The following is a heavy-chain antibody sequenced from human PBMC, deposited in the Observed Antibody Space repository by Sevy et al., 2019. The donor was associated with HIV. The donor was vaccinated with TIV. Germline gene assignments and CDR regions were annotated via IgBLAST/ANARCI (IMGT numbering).Heavy chain of an antibody. Sequence: GGSLRLSCAASAFTFSSYGMHWVRQAPGKGLEWVAVISYDGSNKYYADSVKGRFTISRDNSKNTLYLQMNSLRAEDTAVYYCAKDFIVVVPAASQTYFDYWGQGTLVTVSS. D-gene: IGHD2-2*01. CDR1: AFTFSSYG. CDR3: AKDFIVVVPAASQTYFDY. CDR2: ISYDGSNK. V-gene: IGHV3-30*18. J-gene: IGHJ4*02.